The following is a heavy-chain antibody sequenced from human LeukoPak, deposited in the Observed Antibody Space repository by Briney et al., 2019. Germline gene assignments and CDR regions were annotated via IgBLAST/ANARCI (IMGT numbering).Heavy chain of an antibody. J-gene: IGHJ4*02. D-gene: IGHD5-24*01. CDR1: GYSFTNYG. V-gene: IGHV1-18*01. Sequence: ASVKVSCKTSGYSFTNYGISWVRQAPGQGLEWMGWISAYNGNPIYAQKLQGRVTMSTDTSTSTAYMELRSLRSDDTAVYYCARADGEMATIYELWGQGTLVTVSS. CDR2: ISAYNGNP. CDR3: ARADGEMATIYEL.